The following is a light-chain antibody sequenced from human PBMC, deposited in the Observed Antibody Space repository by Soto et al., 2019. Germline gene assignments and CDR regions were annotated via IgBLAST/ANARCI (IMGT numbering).Light chain of an antibody. CDR1: SSDTGAYNY. CDR2: DVN. Sequence: QAVVTQPASVSGSPGQSITISCTGTSSDTGAYNYVSWYQQHPGKAPKLMIYDVNIRPSGVSNRFSGSKSGNTASLTISGLQAEDEADYYCTSWTTSTTMIFGGGTQLTVL. V-gene: IGLV2-14*03. J-gene: IGLJ2*01. CDR3: TSWTTSTTMI.